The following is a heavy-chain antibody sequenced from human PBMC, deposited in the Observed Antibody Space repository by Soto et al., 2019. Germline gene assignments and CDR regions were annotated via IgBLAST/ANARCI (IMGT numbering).Heavy chain of an antibody. V-gene: IGHV5-10-1*01. CDR1: GFIFTGYW. CDR2: IDPSGSYT. CDR3: ARLDSSSSD. Sequence: RGESLKISCKGSGFIFTGYWINWVRQMPGKGLEWMGRIDPSGSYTNYSPSFQGHVTISADKSISTAYLQWTSLKASDTAMYYCARLDSSSSDWGQGTLVTVSS. D-gene: IGHD6-6*01. J-gene: IGHJ4*02.